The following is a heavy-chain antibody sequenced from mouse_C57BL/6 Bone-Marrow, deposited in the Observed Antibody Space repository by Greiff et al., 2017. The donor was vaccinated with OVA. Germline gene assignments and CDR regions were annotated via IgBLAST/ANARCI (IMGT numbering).Heavy chain of an antibody. CDR2: INPSRGYT. D-gene: IGHD1-1*01. J-gene: IGHJ2*01. V-gene: IGHV1-4*01. Sequence: QVQLQQSGAELARPGASVKMSCKASGYTFTSYTMHWVKQRPGQGLEWIGYINPSRGYTKSNQKFKDKATLTADESSSTAYMQLSSLTSKDSAVYYCAIYYYPWGQGTTLTVSS. CDR1: GYTFTSYT. CDR3: AIYYYP.